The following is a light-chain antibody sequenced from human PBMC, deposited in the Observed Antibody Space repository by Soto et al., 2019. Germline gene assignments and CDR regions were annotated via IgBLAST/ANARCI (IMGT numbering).Light chain of an antibody. CDR3: QQYLSSPRT. Sequence: EIVLTQSTATLSLSQGERASLSCRASQTVDINFLSLYQQRPGQAPRLVIYGTYSRATGIPDRFSGSGSGTDFTLTISRLEPEDFAGYYCQQYLSSPRTFGQG. V-gene: IGKV3-20*01. J-gene: IGKJ1*01. CDR1: QTVDINF. CDR2: GTY.